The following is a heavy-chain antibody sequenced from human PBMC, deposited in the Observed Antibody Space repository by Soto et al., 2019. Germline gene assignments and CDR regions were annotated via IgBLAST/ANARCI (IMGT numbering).Heavy chain of an antibody. D-gene: IGHD6-13*01. Sequence: GGSLRLSCAASGFTFSSYAMSWVRQAPGKGLEWVSAISGSGGSTYHADSVKGRFTISRDNSKNTLYLQMNSLRAEDTAVYYCAKDLEPWYSSRWSPYSSDYWCPGLLVTLSS. J-gene: IGHJ4*02. CDR2: ISGSGGST. V-gene: IGHV3-23*01. CDR3: AKDLEPWYSSRWSPYSSDY. CDR1: GFTFSSYA.